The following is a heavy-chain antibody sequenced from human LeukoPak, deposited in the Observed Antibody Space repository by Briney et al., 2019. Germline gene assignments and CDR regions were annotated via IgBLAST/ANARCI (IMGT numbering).Heavy chain of an antibody. D-gene: IGHD2-15*01. CDR1: GGTFSSYA. CDR2: IIPIFGTA. Sequence: SVKVSCKASGGTFSSYAISWVRQAPGQGLEWMGGIIPIFGTANYAQKFQGRVTITADKSTSTAYMELSSLRSEDTAVYYCARDLWYCSGGSCYPYNWFDPWGQGTLVTVSS. CDR3: ARDLWYCSGGSCYPYNWFDP. J-gene: IGHJ5*02. V-gene: IGHV1-69*06.